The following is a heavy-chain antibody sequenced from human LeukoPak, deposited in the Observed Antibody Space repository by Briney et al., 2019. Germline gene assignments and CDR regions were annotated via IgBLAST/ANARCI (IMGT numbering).Heavy chain of an antibody. Sequence: GGSLRLSCAASGFTFSSYWMSSVRQAPGKGLEWVANIKQDGSEKYYVDSVKGRFTISRDNAKNSLYLQMNSLRAEDTAVYYCTRDRIAAAGTFDYWGQGTLVTVSS. CDR2: IKQDGSEK. CDR3: TRDRIAAAGTFDY. V-gene: IGHV3-7*01. D-gene: IGHD6-13*01. CDR1: GFTFSSYW. J-gene: IGHJ4*02.